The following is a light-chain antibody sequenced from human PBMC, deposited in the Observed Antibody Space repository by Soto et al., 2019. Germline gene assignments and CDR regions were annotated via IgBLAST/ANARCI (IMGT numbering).Light chain of an antibody. Sequence: DIQMTQSPSTLSASVGDRVTITCRASQSISSWLAWYQQKPGKAPNILIYKAFSLESGVPSRFRGRGSGTDFHLTISMLHPDDFATYCCQQYDHYPYTFGQGNKLEIK. J-gene: IGKJ2*01. V-gene: IGKV1-5*03. CDR2: KAF. CDR3: QQYDHYPYT. CDR1: QSISSW.